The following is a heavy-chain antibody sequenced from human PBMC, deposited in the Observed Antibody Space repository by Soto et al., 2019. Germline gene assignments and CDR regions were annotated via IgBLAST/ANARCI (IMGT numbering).Heavy chain of an antibody. V-gene: IGHV4-39*07. CDR3: ARDKITGLFDY. CDR1: GASVNSGTYY. CDR2: INHSGST. Sequence: PSETLSLTCTVSGASVNSGTYYWTWIRQPPGTGLEWIGEINHSGSTNYSPSLKSRVTISVDTSKNQFSLKLTSVTAADTAVYYCARDKITGLFDYWGQGTLVTVSS. J-gene: IGHJ4*02. D-gene: IGHD2-8*02.